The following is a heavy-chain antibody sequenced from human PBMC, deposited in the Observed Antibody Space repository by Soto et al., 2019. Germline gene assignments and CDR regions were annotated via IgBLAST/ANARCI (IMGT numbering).Heavy chain of an antibody. CDR1: GGSVSSGSYY. Sequence: PSETLSLTCTVSGGSVSSGSYYWSWIRQPPGKGLEWTGYIYYSGSTNYNPSLKSRVTISVDTSKNQFSLKLSSVTAADTAVYYCARDLVGATMVYYYGMDVWGQGTTVTVSS. V-gene: IGHV4-61*01. D-gene: IGHD1-26*01. CDR2: IYYSGST. CDR3: ARDLVGATMVYYYGMDV. J-gene: IGHJ6*02.